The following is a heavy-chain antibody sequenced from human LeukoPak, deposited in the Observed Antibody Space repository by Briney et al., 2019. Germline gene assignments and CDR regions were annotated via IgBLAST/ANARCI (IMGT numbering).Heavy chain of an antibody. D-gene: IGHD5-18*01. Sequence: GESLKISCKGSGYSFTSYWIGWVRQMPGKGLEWMGIIYPGDSDTRYSPSFQGQVTISTDKSISTAYLQWSSLKASDTAIYYCARKNPTALRNNWFDPWGQGTLVTVS. CDR3: ARKNPTALRNNWFDP. CDR2: IYPGDSDT. V-gene: IGHV5-51*01. CDR1: GYSFTSYW. J-gene: IGHJ5*02.